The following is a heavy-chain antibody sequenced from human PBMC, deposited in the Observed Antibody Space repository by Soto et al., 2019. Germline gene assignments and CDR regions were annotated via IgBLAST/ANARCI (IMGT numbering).Heavy chain of an antibody. CDR3: APLSVSLSGPYGIHV. CDR1: GYSVTSSDYY. J-gene: IGHJ6*02. D-gene: IGHD2-15*01. Sequence: SETLSLTCSVSGYSVTSSDYYWAWIRQAPGKGLEWIGSMFYSGLTYYNPSLKSRVTLSVDTSKNQFSVRLNSVTAADTAVYYCAPLSVSLSGPYGIHVWGQGTTVTVSS. V-gene: IGHV4-39*01. CDR2: MFYSGLT.